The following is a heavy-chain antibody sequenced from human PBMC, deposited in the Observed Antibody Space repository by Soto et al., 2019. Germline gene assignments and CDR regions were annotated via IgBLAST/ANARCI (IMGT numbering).Heavy chain of an antibody. CDR1: GFSFSIYG. Sequence: LRLSCAASGFSFSIYGMHWVRQAPGKGLEWVAVISSDGSNKFYADSVKGRFTISRDNSENTLYLLMNSLRPEDTAVYYCALEDYYFYGLDVWGQGTTVTVSS. CDR2: ISSDGSNK. V-gene: IGHV3-30*03. CDR3: ALEDYYFYGLDV. J-gene: IGHJ6*02. D-gene: IGHD1-1*01.